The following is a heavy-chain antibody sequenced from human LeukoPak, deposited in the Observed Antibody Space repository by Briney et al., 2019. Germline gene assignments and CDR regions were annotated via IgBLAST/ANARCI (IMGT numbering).Heavy chain of an antibody. CDR3: ARDWDSSSWYAYYYYGMDV. J-gene: IGHJ6*02. D-gene: IGHD6-13*01. Sequence: EASVKVSCKASGYTFTSYGISWVRQAPGQGLEWMGWISAYNGNTNYAQKLQGRVTMTTDTSTSTAYMELRSLRSDDTAVYYCARDWDSSSWYAYYYYGMDVWGQGTTVTVSS. V-gene: IGHV1-18*01. CDR2: ISAYNGNT. CDR1: GYTFTSYG.